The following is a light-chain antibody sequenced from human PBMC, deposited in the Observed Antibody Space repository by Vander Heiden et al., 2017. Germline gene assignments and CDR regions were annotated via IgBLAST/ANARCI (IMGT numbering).Light chain of an antibody. CDR1: QSVSSKF. CDR2: SAS. Sequence: EIMLTQSPDTLSLSPGERATLSCRASQSVSSKFLVWYQQRPGQAPRLLIYSASIRATGIPDRFSGSGSGTDFTLTISRQEPEDFAMYYCQQYSTSPFTFGPGTKVEIK. V-gene: IGKV3-20*01. CDR3: QQYSTSPFT. J-gene: IGKJ3*01.